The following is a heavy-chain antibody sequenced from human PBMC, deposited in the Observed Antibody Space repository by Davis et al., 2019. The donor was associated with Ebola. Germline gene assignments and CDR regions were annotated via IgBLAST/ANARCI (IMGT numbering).Heavy chain of an antibody. D-gene: IGHD6-13*01. CDR2: ISSSGSTI. V-gene: IGHV3-11*04. J-gene: IGHJ5*02. CDR1: GFTLSDYY. CDR3: ARYLAAAGPPFDP. Sequence: GESLKISCAASGFTLSDYYMSWIRQAPGKGLEWVSYISSSGSTIYYADSVKGRFTISRDNAKNSLYLQMNSLRAEDTAVYYCARYLAAAGPPFDPWGQGTLVTVSS.